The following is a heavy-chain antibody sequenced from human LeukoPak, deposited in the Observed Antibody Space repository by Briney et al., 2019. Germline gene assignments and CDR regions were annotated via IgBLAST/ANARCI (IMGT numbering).Heavy chain of an antibody. V-gene: IGHV4-38-2*01. D-gene: IGHD6-13*01. CDR2: IYHSGST. Sequence: SETLTFTCAVSGYSISSGYYWGWIRQPPGKGLEWIGSIYHSGSTYYNPSLESRVTISVDTSKNQFSLKLSSVTAADTAIYYCARTGAAAGTSSWGQGTLVTVSS. J-gene: IGHJ5*02. CDR3: ARTGAAAGTSS. CDR1: GYSISSGYY.